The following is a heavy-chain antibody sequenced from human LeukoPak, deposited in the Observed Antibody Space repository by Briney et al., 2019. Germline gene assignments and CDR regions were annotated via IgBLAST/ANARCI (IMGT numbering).Heavy chain of an antibody. CDR2: IRYDGSYK. D-gene: IGHD6-6*01. Sequence: TGGSLRLSCAASGFNLSDFAIHWVRQAPGKGLEWVAFIRYDGSYKYYADSVKGRFTISRDNSKNTLYLQMNSLRAEDTAVYYCAKGAEYSSYQNWGQGTLVTVSS. V-gene: IGHV3-30*02. CDR1: GFNLSDFA. CDR3: AKGAEYSSYQN. J-gene: IGHJ4*02.